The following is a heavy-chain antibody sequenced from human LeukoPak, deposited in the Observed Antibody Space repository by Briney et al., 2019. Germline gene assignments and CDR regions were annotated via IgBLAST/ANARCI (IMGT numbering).Heavy chain of an antibody. Sequence: ASVKVSCKASGYTFTNYAMNWVRQAPGQGLEWTGWINTNTGNPTYAQDFTGRFVFSLDTSVSTAYLQISSLKAEDTAVYYCARDWRGGHSGFDYWGQGTLVTVSS. D-gene: IGHD4-23*01. CDR2: INTNTGNP. CDR1: GYTFTNYA. V-gene: IGHV7-4-1*02. J-gene: IGHJ4*02. CDR3: ARDWRGGHSGFDY.